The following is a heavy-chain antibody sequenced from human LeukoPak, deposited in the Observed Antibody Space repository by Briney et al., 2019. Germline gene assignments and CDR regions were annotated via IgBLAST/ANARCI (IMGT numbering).Heavy chain of an antibody. CDR2: IYYSGST. CDR1: GGSISSSSYY. V-gene: IGHV4-39*01. CDR3: ARQAQRSAFTVTTDYFDY. D-gene: IGHD4-17*01. Sequence: SKTLSLTCTVSGGSISSSSYYWGWIRQPPGKGLEWIGSIYYSGSTYYNPSLKSRVTISVDTSKNQFSLKLSSVTAADTAVYYCARQAQRSAFTVTTDYFDYWGQGTLVTVPS. J-gene: IGHJ4*02.